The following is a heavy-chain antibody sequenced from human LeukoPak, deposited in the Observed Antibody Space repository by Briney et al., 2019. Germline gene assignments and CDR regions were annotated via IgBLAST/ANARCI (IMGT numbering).Heavy chain of an antibody. D-gene: IGHD3-3*01. Sequence: ASVKVSCKASGYTFTSYDINWVRQATGQGLEWMGWMNPNSGNTGYAQKFQGRVTMTRSTSVSTAYMELSSLRSEDTAVYYCAREQTIFGVVIMGWFDPWGQGTLVTVSS. CDR3: AREQTIFGVVIMGWFDP. V-gene: IGHV1-8*01. CDR2: MNPNSGNT. CDR1: GYTFTSYD. J-gene: IGHJ5*02.